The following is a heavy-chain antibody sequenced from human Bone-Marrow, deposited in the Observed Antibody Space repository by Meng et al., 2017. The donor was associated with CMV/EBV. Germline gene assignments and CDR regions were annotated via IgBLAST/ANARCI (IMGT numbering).Heavy chain of an antibody. CDR1: GYTFTGYY. CDR2: INPNSGGT. D-gene: IGHD3-10*01. CDR3: ARDHSMVNYYYYGMDV. V-gene: IGHV1-2*02. J-gene: IGHJ6*02. Sequence: ASVKVSCKASGYTFTGYYMHWVRQAPGQGLEWMGWINPNSGGTNYAQKFQGRVTMTRDTSISTAYMELSRLRSDDTAVYYCARDHSMVNYYYYGMDVWGQGTTVTVYS.